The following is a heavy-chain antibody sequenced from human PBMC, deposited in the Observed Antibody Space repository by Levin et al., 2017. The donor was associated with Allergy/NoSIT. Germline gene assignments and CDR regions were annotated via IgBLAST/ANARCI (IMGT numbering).Heavy chain of an antibody. J-gene: IGHJ4*02. Sequence: SETLSLTCTVSGDSITSENSYWTWIRQPAGKGLEWIGRIFRGGSIDSNPSLKSRLTISGDTSKNQFSLKLSAVTAADTAIYYCVRGSYMVRGVYFDYWGQGTQVTVSS. CDR2: IFRGGSI. V-gene: IGHV4-61*02. CDR3: VRGSYMVRGVYFDY. D-gene: IGHD3-10*01. CDR1: GDSITSENSY.